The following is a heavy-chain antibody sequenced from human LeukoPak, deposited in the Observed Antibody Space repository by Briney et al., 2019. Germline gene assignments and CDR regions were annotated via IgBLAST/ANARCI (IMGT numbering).Heavy chain of an antibody. V-gene: IGHV4-38-2*02. CDR3: ARGRGSYYRI. J-gene: IGHJ4*02. CDR1: GYSISSGYY. CDR2: IYHSGST. D-gene: IGHD1-26*01. Sequence: SETLSLTCTVSGYSISSGYYWGWIRQPPGKGLEWIGSIYHSGSTYYNPSLKSRVTISVDTSKNQFSLKLSSVTAADTAVYYCARGRGSYYRIWGQGTLVTVSS.